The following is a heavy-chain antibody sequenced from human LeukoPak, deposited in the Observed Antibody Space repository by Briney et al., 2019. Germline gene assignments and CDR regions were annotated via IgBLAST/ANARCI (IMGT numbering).Heavy chain of an antibody. J-gene: IGHJ4*02. CDR3: ARSYDSPYLGDY. Sequence: SVKVSCKASGGTFSSYAISWVRQAPGQGLEWMGGIIPIFGTANYAQKFQGRVTITADESTSTAYMELSSLRSEDTAVYYCARSYDSPYLGDYWGQGTLVTVSS. CDR2: IIPIFGTA. V-gene: IGHV1-69*13. D-gene: IGHD3-22*01. CDR1: GGTFSSYA.